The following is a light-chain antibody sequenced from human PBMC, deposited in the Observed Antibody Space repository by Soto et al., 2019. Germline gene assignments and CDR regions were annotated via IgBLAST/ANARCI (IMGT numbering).Light chain of an antibody. V-gene: IGLV2-8*01. CDR3: TSYAGTNIWV. J-gene: IGLJ3*02. CDR1: SSDVGGYNY. CDR2: EVS. Sequence: AVVTQPPSASGSPGQSVTISCTGTSSDVGGYNYVSWYQQYPGKAPKLMIYEVSKRPSGVPDRFSGSKSGKTASLTVSGLQPEDEADYYCTSYAGTNIWVFGGGTKLTVL.